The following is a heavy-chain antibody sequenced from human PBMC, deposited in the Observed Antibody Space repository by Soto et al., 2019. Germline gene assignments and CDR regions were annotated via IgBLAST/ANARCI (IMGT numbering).Heavy chain of an antibody. J-gene: IGHJ4*02. CDR1: GGSVSSGSYY. D-gene: IGHD1-26*01. V-gene: IGHV4-61*01. CDR2: IYYSGST. Sequence: SETLSLTCTVSGGSVSSGSYYWSWIRQPPGKGLEWIGYIYYSGSTNYNPSLKSRVTISVDTSQNQVSLKLGSVTAADTAVYFCARRYGGNLDYWGQGTLVTVSS. CDR3: ARRYGGNLDY.